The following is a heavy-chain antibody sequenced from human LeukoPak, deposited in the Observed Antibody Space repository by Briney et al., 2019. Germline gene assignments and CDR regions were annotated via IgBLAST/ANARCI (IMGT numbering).Heavy chain of an antibody. V-gene: IGHV1-69*06. D-gene: IGHD3-22*01. J-gene: IGHJ4*02. CDR2: IIPIFGTA. CDR3: AKGVEYYDSSGYYDY. Sequence: GASVKVSCKASGGTFSSYAISWVRQAPGQGLEWMGGIIPIFGTANYAQKFQGRVTITADKSTSTAYMELSSLRSEDTAVYYCAKGVEYYDSSGYYDYWGQGTLVTVSS. CDR1: GGTFSSYA.